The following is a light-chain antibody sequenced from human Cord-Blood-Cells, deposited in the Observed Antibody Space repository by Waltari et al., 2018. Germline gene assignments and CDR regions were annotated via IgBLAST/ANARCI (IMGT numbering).Light chain of an antibody. CDR3: QQYGSSPET. J-gene: IGKJ2*01. V-gene: IGKV3-20*01. CDR1: QSVSSIY. CDR2: GAS. Sequence: ETVLTHSPGTLSLSTAVRATLPCRASQSVSSIYLAWYQQKPGQAPRLLIYGASSRATGIPDRFSGSVSGTDFTLTISRLEPEDFAVYYCQQYGSSPETFGQGTKLEIK.